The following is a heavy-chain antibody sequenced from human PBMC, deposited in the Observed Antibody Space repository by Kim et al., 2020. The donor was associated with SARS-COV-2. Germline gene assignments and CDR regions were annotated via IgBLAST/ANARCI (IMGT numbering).Heavy chain of an antibody. Sequence: GWSLRLSCAASGFTFSSYAMSWVRQPPGQGLEWVSTISDTGGSTYYGDAAKGRFTISRDKSKNTLYLQMNSLRAEDTALYYCAKGFDILTGPSDVWGQGTTVTVSS. D-gene: IGHD3-9*01. CDR3: AKGFDILTGPSDV. CDR1: GFTFSSYA. J-gene: IGHJ6*02. V-gene: IGHV3-23*01. CDR2: ISDTGGST.